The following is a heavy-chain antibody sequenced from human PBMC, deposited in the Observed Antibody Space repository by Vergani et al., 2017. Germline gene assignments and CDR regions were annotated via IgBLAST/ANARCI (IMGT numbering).Heavy chain of an antibody. J-gene: IGHJ3*01. CDR3: ARQSTFCGGDCFSVAVED. D-gene: IGHD2-21*02. CDR2: IYPDDSVA. Sequence: EVRLVQSGAVVKKSGESLKISCQASGYTFTNDWIGWVRQLPGEGLEWMGVIYPDDSVAKYSPSFPGRVTLSVDLSISTAYLHWKSLEASDSAMYYCARQSTFCGGDCFSVAVEDWGQGTMVTVSS. V-gene: IGHV5-51*01. CDR1: GYTFTNDW.